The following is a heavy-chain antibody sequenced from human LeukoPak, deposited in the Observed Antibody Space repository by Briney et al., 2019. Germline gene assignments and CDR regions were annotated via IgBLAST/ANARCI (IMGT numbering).Heavy chain of an antibody. CDR1: GGSFSGYY. V-gene: IGHV4-34*01. CDR3: ARGGRVTIFGVAPYYFDY. D-gene: IGHD3-3*01. J-gene: IGHJ4*02. Sequence: TSETLSLTCAVYGGSFSGYYWSWIRQPPGKGLEWIGEINHSGSTNYNPSLKSRVTISVDTSKNQFSLKLSSVTAADTAVYYCARGGRVTIFGVAPYYFDYWGQGTLVTVSS. CDR2: INHSGST.